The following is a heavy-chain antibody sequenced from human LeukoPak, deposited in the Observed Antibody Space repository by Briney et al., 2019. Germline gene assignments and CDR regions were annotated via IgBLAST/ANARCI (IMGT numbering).Heavy chain of an antibody. CDR2: VKTDGRST. CDR3: ARDFMYNNMGTGC. CDR1: GFTLCDYW. Sequence: VRTLRLSCAASGFTLCDYWMNWVRQAPGQGLVWGSRVKTDGRSTSYAASLKGRYTTSRDNAKNTLYLQMNSLRAEDTAVEYCARDFMYNNMGTGCWGQGTLVTVSS. V-gene: IGHV3-74*01. J-gene: IGHJ4*02. D-gene: IGHD1-14*01.